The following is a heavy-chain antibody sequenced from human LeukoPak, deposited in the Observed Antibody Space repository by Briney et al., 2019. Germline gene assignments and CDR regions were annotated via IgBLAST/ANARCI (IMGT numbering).Heavy chain of an antibody. D-gene: IGHD3-22*01. Sequence: PGRSLRLSCAASGFTFDDCAMHWVRQAPGKGLEWVSGISWNSGSIGYADSVKGRFTISRDNAKNSLYLQMNSLRAEDTALYYCAKAYYYDSSGYSSRFDYWGQGTLVTVSS. CDR3: AKAYYYDSSGYSSRFDY. V-gene: IGHV3-9*01. J-gene: IGHJ4*02. CDR2: ISWNSGSI. CDR1: GFTFDDCA.